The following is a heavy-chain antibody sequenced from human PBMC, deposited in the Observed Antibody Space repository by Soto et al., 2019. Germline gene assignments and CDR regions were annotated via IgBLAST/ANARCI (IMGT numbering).Heavy chain of an antibody. J-gene: IGHJ6*04. CDR1: GGSITSGGYF. CDR2: VHSTGGT. D-gene: IGHD3-3*01. Sequence: PSETLSLTCTVSGGSITSGGYFWDWIRQPPGKGLEWIGTVHSTGGTYYSPSLRSRVTISVDTSKNLFSLKMTSASATDTAVYFCAKREDSSRFGGLDIWGKGTAVTAYS. V-gene: IGHV4-39*01. CDR3: AKREDSSRFGGLDI.